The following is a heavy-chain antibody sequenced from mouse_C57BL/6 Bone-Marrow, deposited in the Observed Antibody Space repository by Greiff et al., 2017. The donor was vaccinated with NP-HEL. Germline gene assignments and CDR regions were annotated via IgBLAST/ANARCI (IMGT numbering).Heavy chain of an antibody. CDR3: TRPLITTVVAWYFDV. Sequence: EVKLMESGGGLVQPGGSMKLSCAASGFTFSDAWMDWVRQSPEKGLEWVAEIRNKANNHATYYAESVKGRFTISRDDSKSSVYLQMNSLRAEDTGIYYCTRPLITTVVAWYFDVWGTGTTVTVSS. CDR1: GFTFSDAW. CDR2: IRNKANNHAT. V-gene: IGHV6-6*01. D-gene: IGHD1-1*01. J-gene: IGHJ1*03.